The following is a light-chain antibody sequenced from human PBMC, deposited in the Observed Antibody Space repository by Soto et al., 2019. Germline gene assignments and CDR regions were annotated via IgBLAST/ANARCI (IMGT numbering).Light chain of an antibody. J-gene: IGKJ1*01. CDR1: QSISRY. Sequence: IVLTQSPGTLSLSPGERTTLSCRASQSISRYLAWYQQKPGQGPRLLIYGASSRATGTPDRFSGSGSGTDFTRTINRLEPEDFALYYCQQYGSSPPTFGQGTKVEIK. CDR2: GAS. CDR3: QQYGSSPPT. V-gene: IGKV3-20*01.